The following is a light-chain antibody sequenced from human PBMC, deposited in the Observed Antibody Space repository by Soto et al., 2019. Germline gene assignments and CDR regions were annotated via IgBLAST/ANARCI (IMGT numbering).Light chain of an antibody. CDR2: AAS. J-gene: IGKJ1*01. CDR1: QSISSY. Sequence: DIQLTQSPSSLSASVGDRVTITCRASQSISSYLNWYQQKPGKAPKLLIYAASSLQSGVPSRFSGSGSATDITLTISSLQPEEFATYYDQHSYSTPQTFGQGTKVEIK. V-gene: IGKV1-39*01. CDR3: QHSYSTPQT.